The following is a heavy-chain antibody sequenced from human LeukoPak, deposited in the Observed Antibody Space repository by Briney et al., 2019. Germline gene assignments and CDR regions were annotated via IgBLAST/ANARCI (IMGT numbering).Heavy chain of an antibody. D-gene: IGHD3-22*01. Sequence: GGSLRLSCAASGFTFSSYWMSWVRQAPGKGLEWVSVIYSGGSTYYADSVKGRFTISRDNSKNTLYLQMNSLRAEDTAVYYCARTYDSGDYFDYWGQGTLVTVSS. J-gene: IGHJ4*02. CDR1: GFTFSSYW. CDR3: ARTYDSGDYFDY. V-gene: IGHV3-53*01. CDR2: IYSGGST.